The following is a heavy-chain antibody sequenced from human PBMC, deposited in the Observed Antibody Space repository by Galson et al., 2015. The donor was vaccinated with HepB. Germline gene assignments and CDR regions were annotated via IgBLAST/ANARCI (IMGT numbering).Heavy chain of an antibody. Sequence: SVKVSCKVSGYTLTELSMHWVRQAPGKGLEWMGGFDPEDGETIYAQKFQGRVTMTEDTSTDTAYMELSSLRSEDTAVYYCATDLRMTTVTTDYYYGMDVWGQGTTVTVSS. D-gene: IGHD4-11*01. J-gene: IGHJ6*02. CDR1: GYTLTELS. V-gene: IGHV1-24*01. CDR3: ATDLRMTTVTTDYYYGMDV. CDR2: FDPEDGET.